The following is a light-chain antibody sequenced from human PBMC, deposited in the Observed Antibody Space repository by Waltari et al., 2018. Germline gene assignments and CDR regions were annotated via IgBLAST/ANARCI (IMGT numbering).Light chain of an antibody. Sequence: DIQMTQSPSTLSASVGDRVTITCRASRSISTWVAWYQQKPGKAPKHLISKASSLESGVPSRFSGCGSGTDFTLTISSLQPEDFATYYCQQYNSYWWTFGQGTKVEIK. CDR2: KAS. CDR1: RSISTW. J-gene: IGKJ1*01. V-gene: IGKV1-5*03. CDR3: QQYNSYWWT.